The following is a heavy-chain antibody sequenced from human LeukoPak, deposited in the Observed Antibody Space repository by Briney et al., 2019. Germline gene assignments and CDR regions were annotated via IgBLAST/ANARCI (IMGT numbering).Heavy chain of an antibody. CDR2: INPGGGSA. J-gene: IGHJ4*02. V-gene: IGHV1-46*01. CDR1: GYTFTSYY. CDR3: AREPDIVVVPAAHIDY. Sequence: ASVKVSCKASGYTFTSYYMHWVRQAPGQGLEWMGLINPGGGSASYAQKFQGRVTMTRDTSTSTVYMELSSLRSEDTAVYYCAREPDIVVVPAAHIDYWGQGTLVTVSS. D-gene: IGHD2-2*01.